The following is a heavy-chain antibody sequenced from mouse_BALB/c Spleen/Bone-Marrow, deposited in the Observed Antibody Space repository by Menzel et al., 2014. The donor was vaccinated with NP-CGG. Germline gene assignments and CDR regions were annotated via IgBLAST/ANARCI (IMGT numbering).Heavy chain of an antibody. CDR2: IRNKAYGDTT. V-gene: IGHV7-3*02. J-gene: IGHJ4*01. Sequence: EVKLMESGGGLVQPGGSLRLSCATSGFTFSDYYISWVRQPPGKALEWLGFIRNKAYGDTTGYSTSVKGRFTISRDNSQSILYLQSNTLRAEDSCTYYCAADIDYDGDGAGAMDYWGQGTSVTVSS. CDR3: AADIDYDGDGAGAMDY. CDR1: GFTFSDYY. D-gene: IGHD2-3*01.